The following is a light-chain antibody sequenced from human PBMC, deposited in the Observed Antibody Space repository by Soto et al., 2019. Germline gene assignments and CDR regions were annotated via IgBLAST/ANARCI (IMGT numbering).Light chain of an antibody. Sequence: QSALTQPPSASGSPGQSVTISCTATSSDVGNYNYVSWYQQHPGKAPKLMIYEVSKRPSGVPDRFSGSKSGNTASLTVSGLQAEDGADYYCSSYAGSNNVIFGGGTKVTVL. V-gene: IGLV2-8*01. CDR2: EVS. J-gene: IGLJ2*01. CDR3: SSYAGSNNVI. CDR1: SSDVGNYNY.